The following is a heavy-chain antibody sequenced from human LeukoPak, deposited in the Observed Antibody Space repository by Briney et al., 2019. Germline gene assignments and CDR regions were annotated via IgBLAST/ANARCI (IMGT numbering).Heavy chain of an antibody. CDR2: ISGSGSST. CDR3: ARTYEYDSSDFDY. V-gene: IGHV3-23*01. Sequence: GGSLRLSCAASGFTFSSYAMTWVRQAPGKGLEWVSGISGSGSSTYYADSVKGRFTISRDNSKNTLYLQMNSLRAEDTAVYYCARTYEYDSSDFDYWGQGTLVTVSS. D-gene: IGHD3-22*01. J-gene: IGHJ4*02. CDR1: GFTFSSYA.